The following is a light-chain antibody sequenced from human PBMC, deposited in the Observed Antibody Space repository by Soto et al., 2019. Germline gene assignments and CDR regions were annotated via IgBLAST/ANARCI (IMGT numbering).Light chain of an antibody. CDR3: QQYGSAPVT. Sequence: EIVLTHTPCTLSLSPGERATLSCMGSQSVSSSYLAWYQQKPGQAPRLLIYGASSRATGIPDRFSGSGSGTDFTLTISRLEPEDFEVYYCQQYGSAPVTFGQGTRMEIK. J-gene: IGKJ5*01. CDR2: GAS. V-gene: IGKV3-20*01. CDR1: QSVSSSY.